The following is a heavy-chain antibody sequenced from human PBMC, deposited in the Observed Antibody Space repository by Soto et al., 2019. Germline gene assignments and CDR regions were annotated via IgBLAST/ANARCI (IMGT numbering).Heavy chain of an antibody. J-gene: IGHJ6*02. CDR2: ISAYNGNI. CDR1: GYTLTNYG. D-gene: IGHD2-21*02. V-gene: IGHV1-18*01. Sequence: ASVKVSCKASGYTLTNYGISWVRQAPGQGLEWMRWISAYNGNINYAQKLQGRVTMTTDTSTSTAYMKLRSLRSEDTEKYYYKSSYCCGNCYSNLPLAHYYYRLDVWGPGTKV. CDR3: KSSYCCGNCYSNLPLAHYYYRLDV.